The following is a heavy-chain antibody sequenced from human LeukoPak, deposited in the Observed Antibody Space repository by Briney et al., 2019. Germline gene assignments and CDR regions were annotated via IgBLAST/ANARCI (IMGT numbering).Heavy chain of an antibody. CDR1: GGSIIDTNYF. D-gene: IGHD4/OR15-4a*01. CDR3: ARRKGADEIDY. J-gene: IGHJ4*02. Sequence: PSETLSLTCTVSGGSIIDTNYFWGWIRQPPGKGLEWIGSIYYRGNTYYSPSLKSRVTLFVDTSKNHFSLKLSSVTAADTAIYYCARRKGADEIDYWGQGTLVTVSS. CDR2: IYYRGNT. V-gene: IGHV4-39*02.